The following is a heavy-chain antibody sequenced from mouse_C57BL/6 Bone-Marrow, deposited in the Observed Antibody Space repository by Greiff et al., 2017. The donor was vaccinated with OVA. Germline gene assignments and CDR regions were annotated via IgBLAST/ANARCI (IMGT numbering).Heavy chain of an antibody. Sequence: VQLQQSGPVLVKPGASVKMSCKASGYTFTDYYMNWVKQSHGKSLEWIGVINPYNGGTSYNQKFKGKATLTVDKSSSTAYMELNSLTSEDSAVYYCARPYDHAMDYWGQGTSVTVSS. J-gene: IGHJ4*01. CDR2: INPYNGGT. V-gene: IGHV1-19*01. CDR1: GYTFTDYY. CDR3: ARPYDHAMDY. D-gene: IGHD2-3*01.